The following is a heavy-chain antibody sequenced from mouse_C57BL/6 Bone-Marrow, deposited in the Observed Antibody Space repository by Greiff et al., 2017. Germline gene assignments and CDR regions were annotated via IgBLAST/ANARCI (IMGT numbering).Heavy chain of an antibody. CDR2: ISNGGGST. D-gene: IGHD2-2*01. CDR1: GFTFSDYY. J-gene: IGHJ4*01. Sequence: EVQVVESGGGLVQPGGSLKLSCAASGFTFSDYYMYWVRQTPEKRLEWVAYISNGGGSTYYPDTVKGRFTISRDNAKNTLYLQMSRLKSEDTAMYYCARQRGGYPLYYYAMDYWGQGTSVTVSS. CDR3: ARQRGGYPLYYYAMDY. V-gene: IGHV5-12*01.